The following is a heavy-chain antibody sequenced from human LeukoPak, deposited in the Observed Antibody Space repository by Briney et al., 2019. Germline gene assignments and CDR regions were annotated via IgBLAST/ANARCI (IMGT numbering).Heavy chain of an antibody. J-gene: IGHJ4*02. CDR3: ARHPPGYSSSWYRGSFDY. Sequence: SETLSLTCAVYGGSFSGYYWSWIRQPPGKGLEWIGEINHSGSTNYNPSLKSRVTISVDTSKNQFSLKLSSVTAADTAVYYCARHPPGYSSSWYRGSFDYWGQGTLVTVSS. CDR2: INHSGST. D-gene: IGHD6-13*01. CDR1: GGSFSGYY. V-gene: IGHV4-34*01.